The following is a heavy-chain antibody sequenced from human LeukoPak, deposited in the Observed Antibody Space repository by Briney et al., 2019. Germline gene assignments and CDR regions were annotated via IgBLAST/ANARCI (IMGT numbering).Heavy chain of an antibody. V-gene: IGHV1-69*04. CDR3: ASWHYDSSGSPYLGY. Sequence: GSSVKVSCKASGGTFSSYAISWVRQAPGQGLEWMGRIIPILGIANYAQKFQGRVTITADKSTSTAYMELSSLRSDDTAVYYCASWHYDSSGSPYLGYWGQGTLVTVSS. CDR2: IIPILGIA. CDR1: GGTFSSYA. J-gene: IGHJ4*02. D-gene: IGHD3-22*01.